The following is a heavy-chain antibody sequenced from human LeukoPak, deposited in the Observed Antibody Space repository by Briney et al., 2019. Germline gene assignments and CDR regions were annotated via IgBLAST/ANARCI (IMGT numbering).Heavy chain of an antibody. J-gene: IGHJ3*02. CDR1: GYTFTSYY. V-gene: IGHV1-46*01. D-gene: IGHD3-3*01. CDR2: INPSGGST. CDR3: ARSGYPLDAFDI. Sequence: ASVKVSCKASGYTFTSYYMHWVRQAPGQGLEWMGIINPSGGSTSYAQKFQGRVTMTRDMSTSTVYMELSSLRSEDTAVYYCARSGYPLDAFDIWGQGTMVTVSS.